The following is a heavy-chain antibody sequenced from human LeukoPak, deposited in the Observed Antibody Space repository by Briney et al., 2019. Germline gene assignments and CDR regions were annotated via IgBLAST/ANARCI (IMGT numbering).Heavy chain of an antibody. CDR2: INHSGST. CDR1: GGSFSGYY. J-gene: IGHJ6*02. Sequence: SETLSLTCAVYGGSFSGYYWSWIRQPPGKGLEWIGEINHSGSTNYNPSLKSRVTMSVDTSKNQFSLKLSPVTAADTAVYYCARPAYGRRLGQQLKNGMDVWGQGTTVTVSS. D-gene: IGHD6-13*01. V-gene: IGHV4-34*01. CDR3: ARPAYGRRLGQQLKNGMDV.